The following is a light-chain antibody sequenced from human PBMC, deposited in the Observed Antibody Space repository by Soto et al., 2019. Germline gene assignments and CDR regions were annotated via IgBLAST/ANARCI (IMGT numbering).Light chain of an antibody. CDR3: SSYAGSNKKV. CDR2: EVS. J-gene: IGLJ2*01. Sequence: SVLTQPPSASGSPGQSVTISCTGTSSDVGGYNYVSWYQQHPGKAPKLMIYEVSKRPSGVPDRFSGSKSANTASLTVSGPQAEDEADYYCSSYAGSNKKVFGGGTKLTVL. V-gene: IGLV2-8*01. CDR1: SSDVGGYNY.